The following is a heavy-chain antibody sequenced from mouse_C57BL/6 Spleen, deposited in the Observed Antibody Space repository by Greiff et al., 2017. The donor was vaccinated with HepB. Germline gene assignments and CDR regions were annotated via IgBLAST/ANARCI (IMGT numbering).Heavy chain of an antibody. Sequence: VESGEGLVKPGGSLKLSCAASGFTFSSYAMSWVRQTPEKRLEWVAYISSGGDYIYYADTVKGRFTISRDNARNTLYLQMSSLKSEDTAMYYCTRAHGSSYGYFDVWGTGTTVTVSS. CDR2: ISSGGDYI. J-gene: IGHJ1*03. D-gene: IGHD1-1*01. V-gene: IGHV5-9-1*02. CDR3: TRAHGSSYGYFDV. CDR1: GFTFSSYA.